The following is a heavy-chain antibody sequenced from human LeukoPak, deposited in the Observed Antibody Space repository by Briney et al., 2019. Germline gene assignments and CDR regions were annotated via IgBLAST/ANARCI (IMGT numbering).Heavy chain of an antibody. D-gene: IGHD3-22*01. J-gene: IGHJ5*02. CDR1: GGSISSYY. V-gene: IGHV4-4*07. CDR3: AREPGFDSSGYLNWFDP. CDR2: IYTSESA. Sequence: NPSETLSLTCTVSGGSISSYYWSWIRQPAGKGLEWIGRIYTSESANYNPSLKSRVTMSVDTSKNQFSLKLSSVTAADTAVYYCAREPGFDSSGYLNWFDPWGQGTLVTVSS.